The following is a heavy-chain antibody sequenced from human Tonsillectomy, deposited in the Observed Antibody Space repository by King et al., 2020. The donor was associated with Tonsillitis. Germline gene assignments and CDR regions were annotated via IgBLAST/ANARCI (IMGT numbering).Heavy chain of an antibody. J-gene: IGHJ4*02. CDR1: GDSVSSNSAA. Sequence: VQLQQSGPGLVKPSQTLSLTCALSGDSVSSNSAAWNWIRQSPSRGLEWLGRTYYKSKWYNNYAVSVKGRITINPDTSKNQFSLQLNSVTPEDTAVYYCARAQLGLADFYFDLWGQGTLVTVSS. V-gene: IGHV6-1*01. CDR2: TYYKSKWYN. CDR3: ARAQLGLADFYFDL. D-gene: IGHD3/OR15-3a*01.